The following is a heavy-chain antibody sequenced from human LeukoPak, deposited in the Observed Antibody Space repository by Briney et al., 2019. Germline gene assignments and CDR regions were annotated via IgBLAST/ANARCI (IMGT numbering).Heavy chain of an antibody. D-gene: IGHD6-25*01. CDR1: GGSISSGSYY. J-gene: IGHJ3*02. CDR2: IFTSGST. Sequence: SETLSLPCTVSGGSISSGSYYGSWVRRPAGKGLEWIGRIFTSGSTDYNPSLKSRVTISIDTSKNQFSLKLSSVPAADTAVYYCARAVSGYAFDIWGQGTMVTVSS. V-gene: IGHV4-61*02. CDR3: ARAVSGYAFDI.